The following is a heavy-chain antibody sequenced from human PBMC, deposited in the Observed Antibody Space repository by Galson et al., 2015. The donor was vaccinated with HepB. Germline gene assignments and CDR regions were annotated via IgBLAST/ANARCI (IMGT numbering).Heavy chain of an antibody. V-gene: IGHV3-23*01. J-gene: IGHJ4*02. Sequence: SLRLSCAASGFTFTTYAMSWVRQAPGKGLEWVSGIGGTGGSTYYTASVKGRFTISRDNSKKTLYLQMNGLRPEDTALYYCAKVSRGIGGLSSRQLSYFFDYWGQGTLVTVSS. CDR2: IGGTGGST. CDR3: AKVSRGIGGLSSRQLSYFFDY. CDR1: GFTFTTYA. D-gene: IGHD1-26*01.